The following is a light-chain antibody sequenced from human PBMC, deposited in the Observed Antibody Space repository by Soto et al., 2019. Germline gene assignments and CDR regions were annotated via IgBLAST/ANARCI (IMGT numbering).Light chain of an antibody. J-gene: IGLJ2*01. Sequence: QPALTQPASVSGSPGQSITISCTGTSSDVGGYDSVSWYQHHPGKAPKLMIYDDSNRPSGVSNRFSGSKSGNTASLTISGLQAEDEADYYCNSYTSSSTLDVVFGGGTKLTVL. CDR3: NSYTSSSTLDVV. CDR2: DDS. CDR1: SSDVGGYDS. V-gene: IGLV2-14*03.